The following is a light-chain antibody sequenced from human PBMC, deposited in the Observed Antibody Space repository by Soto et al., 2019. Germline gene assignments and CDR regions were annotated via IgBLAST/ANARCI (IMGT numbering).Light chain of an antibody. CDR3: SSYTTDISPYV. CDR2: EVV. CDR1: SNDVGNGYDS. V-gene: IGLV2-14*01. Sequence: QSVLTQPASVSGSPGQSITISCTGTSNDVGNGYDSVSWYQHHPGKAPKLIIYEVVNRPTGVSNRFSGSKSGNTASLTISGLQAEDEADYYGSSYTTDISPYVFGTGTKLTVL. J-gene: IGLJ1*01.